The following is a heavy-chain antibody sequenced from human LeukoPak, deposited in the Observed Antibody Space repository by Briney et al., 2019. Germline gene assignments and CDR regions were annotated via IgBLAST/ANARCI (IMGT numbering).Heavy chain of an antibody. Sequence: PGGSLRLSCAASGFTFTTYAMSWVRQAPGKGLEWVSAISGSGGSTYYADSVKGRFTISRDNAKNSLYLQMNSLRAEDTAVYYCARDRGSSSWRSYYYYYGMDVWGQGTTVTVSS. D-gene: IGHD6-13*01. V-gene: IGHV3-23*01. CDR2: ISGSGGST. CDR3: ARDRGSSSWRSYYYYYGMDV. J-gene: IGHJ6*02. CDR1: GFTFTTYA.